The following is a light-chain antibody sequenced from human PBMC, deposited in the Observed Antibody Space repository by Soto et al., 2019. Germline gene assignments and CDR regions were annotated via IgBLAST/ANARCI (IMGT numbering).Light chain of an antibody. CDR2: STT. V-gene: IGLV7-43*01. CDR1: TGPVTTAFY. Sequence: QAVVTQEPSLTVSPGGTVTLTCASSTGPVTTAFYPNWLQQKPGQAPRPLIYSTTKRYSWTPARFSGSLLGGKAALTLSGAQPEDEADYSCLLYLGSHVRRFGGGTKVTVL. CDR3: LLYLGSHVRR. J-gene: IGLJ3*02.